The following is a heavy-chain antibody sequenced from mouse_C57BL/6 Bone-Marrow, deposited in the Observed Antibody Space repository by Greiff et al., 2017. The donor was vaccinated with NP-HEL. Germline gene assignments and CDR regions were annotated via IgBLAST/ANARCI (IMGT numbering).Heavy chain of an antibody. CDR3: ARGDGYNRFDY. V-gene: IGHV1-76*01. CDR1: GYTFTDYY. J-gene: IGHJ2*01. Sequence: QVQLKESGAELVRPGASVKLSCKASGYTFTDYYINWVKQRPGQGLEWIARIYPGSGNTYYNEKFKGKATLTAEKSSSTAYMQLSSLTSEDSAVYFCARGDGYNRFDYWGQGTTLTVSS. D-gene: IGHD2-3*01. CDR2: IYPGSGNT.